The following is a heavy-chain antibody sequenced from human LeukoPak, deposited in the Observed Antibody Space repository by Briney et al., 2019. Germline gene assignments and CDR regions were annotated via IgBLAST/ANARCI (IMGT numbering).Heavy chain of an antibody. CDR2: IYYSGST. D-gene: IGHD3-22*01. CDR1: GGSISSYY. CDR3: AAGTRVYYYDSSGYHY. J-gene: IGHJ4*02. V-gene: IGHV4-59*01. Sequence: SETLSLTCTVSGGSISSYYWSWIRQPPGKGLEWIGYIYYSGSTNYNPSLKSRVTISVDTSKNQFSLKLSTVTAADTAVYYCAAGTRVYYYDSSGYHYWGQGTLVTVSS.